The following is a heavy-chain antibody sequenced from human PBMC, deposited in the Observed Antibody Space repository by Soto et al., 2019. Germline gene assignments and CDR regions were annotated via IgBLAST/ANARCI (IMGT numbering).Heavy chain of an antibody. CDR2: MNPNSGNT. V-gene: IGHV1-8*01. CDR3: ARGLRGEQLAPEGWFDT. D-gene: IGHD6-6*01. Sequence: QVQLVQSGAEVKKPGASVKVSCKASGYTFTSYDINWVRQATGQGLEWMGWMNPNSGNTGYAQKFQGRVTMTRNTSISTAYMELSSLRSEDTAVYYCARGLRGEQLAPEGWFDTWGQGTLVTVSS. CDR1: GYTFTSYD. J-gene: IGHJ5*02.